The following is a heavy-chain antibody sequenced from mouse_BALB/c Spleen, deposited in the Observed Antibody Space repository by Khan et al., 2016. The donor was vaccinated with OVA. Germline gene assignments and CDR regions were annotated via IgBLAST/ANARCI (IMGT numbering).Heavy chain of an antibody. D-gene: IGHD1-1*02. CDR1: GFTFSTYG. V-gene: IGHV5-6*02. CDR3: CRRAYYYNSEGFAY. Sequence: EVQLLETGGDLVKTGGSLKLSCAASGFTFSTYGMSWVRQTPDKRLEWVATINSGGHYTYYIDSVKGRFTISRDNAKNILYLQMTSLRSEDTAMYYCCRRAYYYNSEGFAYWGQGTLVTVSA. J-gene: IGHJ3*01. CDR2: INSGGHYT.